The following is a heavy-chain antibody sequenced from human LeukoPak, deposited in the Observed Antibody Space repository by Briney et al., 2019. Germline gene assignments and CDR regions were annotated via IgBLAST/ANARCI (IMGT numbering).Heavy chain of an antibody. D-gene: IGHD4-11*01. CDR2: IKQDGSEK. J-gene: IGHJ4*02. V-gene: IGHV3-7*01. Sequence: GGSLRLSCAASGFTFSSYWMTWVRQAPGKGLEWVANIKQDGSEKYYVDSVRGRFTISRDNTKNSLYLQVNSLRAEDTAVYYCARDRRWTATTVTYFDYWGQGTLVIVSS. CDR1: GFTFSSYW. CDR3: ARDRRWTATTVTYFDY.